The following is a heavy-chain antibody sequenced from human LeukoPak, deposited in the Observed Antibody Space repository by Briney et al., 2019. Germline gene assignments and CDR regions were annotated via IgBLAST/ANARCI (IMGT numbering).Heavy chain of an antibody. V-gene: IGHV4-59*02. Sequence: SETLSLTCNVSGDSVSSYYWNWIRQPPGKGLEWIAYIHYSGSTNYNPSLKSRVTISVDTSKNQFSLKLSSVTAADTAVYYCARGPLRMAAAGNWFDPWGQGTLVTVSS. CDR1: GDSVSSYY. CDR2: IHYSGST. J-gene: IGHJ5*02. CDR3: ARGPLRMAAAGNWFDP. D-gene: IGHD6-13*01.